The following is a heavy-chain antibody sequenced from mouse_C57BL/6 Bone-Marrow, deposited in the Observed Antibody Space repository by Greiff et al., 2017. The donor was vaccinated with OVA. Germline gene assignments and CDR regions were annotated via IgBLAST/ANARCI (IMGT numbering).Heavy chain of an antibody. J-gene: IGHJ1*03. D-gene: IGHD2-4*01. Sequence: EVQLQQSGAELVRPGASVKLSCTASGFNIKDDYMHWVKQRPEQGLEWIGWIDPENGDTEYASKFQGKATITADTSSNTAYLQLSSLTSEDTAVYYCTTFDYDGDWYFDVWGTGTTVTVSS. CDR2: IDPENGDT. V-gene: IGHV14-4*01. CDR1: GFNIKDDY. CDR3: TTFDYDGDWYFDV.